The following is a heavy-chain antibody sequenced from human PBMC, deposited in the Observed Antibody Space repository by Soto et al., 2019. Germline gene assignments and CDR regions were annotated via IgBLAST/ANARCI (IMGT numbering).Heavy chain of an antibody. V-gene: IGHV3-23*01. Sequence: EVQLLESGGGLVQPGGSLRLSCAASGFTFSSYAMSWVRQAPGKGLEWVSAISGSGDKTNYADSVKGRFTISRDNSKNTLYLEMNSLRAEDTAIYYCAKLQVHEDYDILTGPDYWGQGTLVAVSS. D-gene: IGHD3-9*01. CDR3: AKLQVHEDYDILTGPDY. J-gene: IGHJ4*02. CDR1: GFTFSSYA. CDR2: ISGSGDKT.